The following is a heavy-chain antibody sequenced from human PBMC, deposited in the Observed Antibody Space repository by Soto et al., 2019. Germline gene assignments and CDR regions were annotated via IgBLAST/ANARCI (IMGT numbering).Heavy chain of an antibody. Sequence: QVTLKESGPVLVKPTETLTLTCTVSGFSLSNARMGVSWIRQPPGKALEWLAHIFSNDEKSYSTSLKSRLTISKDTSKSQVVLTMTNMDPVDTATYYCARIQGGGGYGSGSYVWFDPWGQGTLVTVSS. CDR1: GFSLSNARMG. J-gene: IGHJ5*02. D-gene: IGHD3-10*01. V-gene: IGHV2-26*01. CDR3: ARIQGGGGYGSGSYVWFDP. CDR2: IFSNDEK.